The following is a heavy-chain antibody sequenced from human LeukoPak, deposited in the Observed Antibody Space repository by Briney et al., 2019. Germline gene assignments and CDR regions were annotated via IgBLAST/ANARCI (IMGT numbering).Heavy chain of an antibody. V-gene: IGHV5-10-1*01. CDR2: IDLNASYT. J-gene: IGHJ3*02. CDR3: ATPADAFDI. CDR1: GYSFTSYW. Sequence: GESLKISCKGSGYSFTSYWINWVRQVPGKGLEWMGKIDLNASYTSYSPSFQGHVTISADRSIGIAYLQWGSLKASDTAMYYCATPADAFDIWGQGTMVTVSS.